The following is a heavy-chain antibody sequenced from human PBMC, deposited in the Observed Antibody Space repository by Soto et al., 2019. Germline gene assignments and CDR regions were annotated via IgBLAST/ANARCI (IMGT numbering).Heavy chain of an antibody. V-gene: IGHV1-69*02. J-gene: IGHJ4*02. D-gene: IGHD3-16*01. CDR3: ARIDGLGDSLGY. Sequence: ASVKVSCKASGGTFSSYTISWVRQAPGQGLEWMGRIIPILGIANYAQKFQGRVTITADKSTSTAYMELSSLRSEDTAVYYCARIDGLGDSLGYWGQGTLVTVSS. CDR2: IIPILGIA. CDR1: GGTFSSYT.